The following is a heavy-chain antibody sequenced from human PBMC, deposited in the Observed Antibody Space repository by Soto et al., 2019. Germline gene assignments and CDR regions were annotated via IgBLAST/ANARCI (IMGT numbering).Heavy chain of an antibody. CDR3: ARHVPYCSDSSHCAYGLDV. D-gene: IGHD2-15*01. V-gene: IGHV4-59*08. CDR1: GGSISSYY. Sequence: QVQLQESGPGLVRPSETLSLICTVSGGSISSYYWCWIRQPPGKGLEWLGYIYYSGTTRYNPSLKSRVHISVDTSKNQFSLKLSSLTAADTAVYHCARHVPYCSDSSHCAYGLDVWGQGTTVTVSS. CDR2: IYYSGTT. J-gene: IGHJ6*02.